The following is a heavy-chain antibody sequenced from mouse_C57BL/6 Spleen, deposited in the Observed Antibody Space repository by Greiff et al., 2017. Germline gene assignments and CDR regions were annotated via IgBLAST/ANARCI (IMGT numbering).Heavy chain of an antibody. V-gene: IGHV1-75*01. D-gene: IGHD2-3*01. CDR3: ARSYDRNAMDY. CDR2: IFPGSGSN. CDR1: GYTFTDYY. J-gene: IGHJ4*01. Sequence: VQLQESGPELVKPGASVKISCKASGYTFTDYYINWVKQRPGQGLEWIGWIFPGSGSNYYNEKFKGKATLTGDKSSSTAYMLLSILTSEDSAVYFCARSYDRNAMDYWGQGTSVTVSS.